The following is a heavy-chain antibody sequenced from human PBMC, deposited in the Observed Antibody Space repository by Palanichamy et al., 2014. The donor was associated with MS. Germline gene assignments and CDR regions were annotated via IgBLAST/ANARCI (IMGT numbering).Heavy chain of an antibody. V-gene: IGHV3-48*03. CDR1: GFTFSSYE. CDR2: ITSSGNTI. Sequence: EVQLVESGGGLVQPGGSLRLSCAASGFTFSSYEMNWVRQAPGKGLEWVSCITSSGNTIYYADSVQGRFIISRDNAKNSLYLQMSSLRAEDSAVYYCARAGGQHLPWDYWGQGTLVTVSS. CDR3: ARAGGQHLPWDY. J-gene: IGHJ4*02. D-gene: IGHD6-13*01.